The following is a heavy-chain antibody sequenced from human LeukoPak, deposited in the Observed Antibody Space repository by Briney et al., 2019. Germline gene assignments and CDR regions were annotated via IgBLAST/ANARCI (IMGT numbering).Heavy chain of an antibody. V-gene: IGHV3-30-3*01. Sequence: PGGSLRLSCAASGFTLSSYAMHWVRQAAGKGLEWVAVISYDGSNKYYADSVKGRFTISRDNSKNTLYLQMNSLRAEDTAVYYCSAYQHPWGQGTLVTVSS. CDR3: SAYQHP. CDR2: ISYDGSNK. J-gene: IGHJ5*02. D-gene: IGHD2-2*01. CDR1: GFTLSSYA.